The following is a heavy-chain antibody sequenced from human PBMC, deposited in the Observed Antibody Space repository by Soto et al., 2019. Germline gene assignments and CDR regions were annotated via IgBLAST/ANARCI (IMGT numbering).Heavy chain of an antibody. CDR1: GFTFSSYW. Sequence: PGVSLRLSCAASGFTFSSYWMHWVRQAPGKGLVWVSRINSDGSSTSYADSVKGRFTISRDNAKNTLYLQVNSLRAEDTAVYYCAREKAPYYDFWSGYHYYGMDVWGQGTTVTVSS. J-gene: IGHJ6*02. CDR2: INSDGSST. V-gene: IGHV3-74*01. D-gene: IGHD3-3*01. CDR3: AREKAPYYDFWSGYHYYGMDV.